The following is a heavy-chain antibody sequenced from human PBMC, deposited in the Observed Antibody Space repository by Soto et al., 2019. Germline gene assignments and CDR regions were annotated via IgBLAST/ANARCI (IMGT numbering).Heavy chain of an antibody. CDR3: ARGSGWIQPHYFDY. V-gene: IGHV4-34*01. CDR2: INHSGST. Sequence: SETLSLTCAVYGGSFSGYYWSWIRQPPGKGLEWIGEINHSGSTNYNPSLKSRVTISVDTSKNQFSLKLSSVTAADTAVYYCARGSGWIQPHYFDYWGQGTLVTVSS. J-gene: IGHJ4*02. D-gene: IGHD5-18*01. CDR1: GGSFSGYY.